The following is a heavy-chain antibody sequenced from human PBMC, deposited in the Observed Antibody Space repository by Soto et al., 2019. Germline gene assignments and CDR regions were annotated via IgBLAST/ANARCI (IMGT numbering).Heavy chain of an antibody. CDR3: AKVDKTYCSRGSCYPAL. V-gene: IGHV3-23*01. Sequence: EVQLLESGGGLVQPGGSLRLSCAASGFTFGNYPMSWVRQAPGKGLEWVSDVSASAGSTHYADSVKGRFTISRDNSKNTLYLQMTSLRAEDTAVYYCAKVDKTYCSRGSCYPALWGQGTLVTVSS. CDR2: VSASAGST. CDR1: GFTFGNYP. J-gene: IGHJ4*02. D-gene: IGHD2-15*01.